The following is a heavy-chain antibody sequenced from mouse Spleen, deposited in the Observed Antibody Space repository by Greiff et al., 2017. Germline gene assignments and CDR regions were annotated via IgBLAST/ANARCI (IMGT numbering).Heavy chain of an antibody. D-gene: IGHD1-1*01. CDR1: GFNIKDDY. V-gene: IGHV14-4*01. Sequence: VQLQQPGAELVRPGASVKLSCTASGFNIKDDYMNWVKQRPEQGLEWIGWIDPENGDTEYDSKFQGKATITADTSSNTAYLQLSSLTSEDTAFYYCTTLYGWFAYWGQGTLVTVSA. CDR3: TTLYGWFAY. CDR2: IDPENGDT. J-gene: IGHJ3*01.